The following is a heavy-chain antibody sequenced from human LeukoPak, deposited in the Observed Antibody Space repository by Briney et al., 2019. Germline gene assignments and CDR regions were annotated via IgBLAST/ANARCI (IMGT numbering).Heavy chain of an antibody. Sequence: GGSLRLSCAASGFTFDDYAMHWARQAPGKGLEWVSLISGDGGNTYYADSVKGRFTISRDNSKNSLYLQMNSLRTEDTALYYCAKDFDCSGGSCYSVDYWGQGTLVTVSS. CDR3: AKDFDCSGGSCYSVDY. D-gene: IGHD2-15*01. CDR1: GFTFDDYA. V-gene: IGHV3-43*02. J-gene: IGHJ4*02. CDR2: ISGDGGNT.